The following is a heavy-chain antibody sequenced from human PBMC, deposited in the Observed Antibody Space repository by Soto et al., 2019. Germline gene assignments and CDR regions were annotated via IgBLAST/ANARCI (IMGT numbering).Heavy chain of an antibody. CDR3: AGDYPGGGIAARPFEGSYYYYGMDV. CDR1: GGTFSSYA. Sequence: QVQLVQSGAEVKKPGSSVKVSCKASGGTFSSYAISWVRQAPGQGLEWMGGIIPIFGTANYAQKFQGRVTSTGDESTSTAYMELSSVRAEDTAVYYCAGDYPGGGIAARPFEGSYYYYGMDVWGQGTTVTGSS. CDR2: IIPIFGTA. J-gene: IGHJ6*02. D-gene: IGHD6-6*01. V-gene: IGHV1-69*01.